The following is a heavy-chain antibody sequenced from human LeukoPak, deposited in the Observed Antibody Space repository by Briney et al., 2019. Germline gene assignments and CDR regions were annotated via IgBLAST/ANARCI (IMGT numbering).Heavy chain of an antibody. Sequence: PSETLSLTCAVYGGSFSGYYWSWIRQPPGKGLEWIGGINHSGSTNYNPSLKSRVTISVDTSKNQFSLKLSSVTAADTAVYYCARGGRDTIFGVVIIPFDYWGQGTLVTISS. D-gene: IGHD3-3*01. V-gene: IGHV4-34*01. J-gene: IGHJ4*02. CDR1: GGSFSGYY. CDR3: ARGGRDTIFGVVIIPFDY. CDR2: INHSGST.